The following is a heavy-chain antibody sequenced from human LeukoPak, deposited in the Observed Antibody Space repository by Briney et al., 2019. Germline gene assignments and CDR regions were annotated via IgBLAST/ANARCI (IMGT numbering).Heavy chain of an antibody. CDR1: GGSISSSSDY. Sequence: PSETLSLTCTVSGGSISSSSDYWGWFRQPPGKGLEWIGSLYYSGSTYYSPSLKSRVTISVDTSMNQLSLRLSSVTAADTAVYYCARGLRPPGIAVAGTMGTRPDWGQGTLVTVSS. V-gene: IGHV4-39*01. CDR2: LYYSGST. D-gene: IGHD6-19*01. J-gene: IGHJ4*02. CDR3: ARGLRPPGIAVAGTMGTRPD.